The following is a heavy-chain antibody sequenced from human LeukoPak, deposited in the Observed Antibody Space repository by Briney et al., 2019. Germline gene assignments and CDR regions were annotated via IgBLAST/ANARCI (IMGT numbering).Heavy chain of an antibody. Sequence: ASVKVSCKASGYTFTCYYMHWVRQAPGQGLEWMGWINPNSGGTNYAQKFQGSVTMTRDTSISTAYMELSRLRSDDTAVYYCARAETQYYNWFDPWGRGTLVTVSS. J-gene: IGHJ5*02. V-gene: IGHV1-2*02. CDR1: GYTFTCYY. CDR3: ARAETQYYNWFDP. CDR2: INPNSGGT.